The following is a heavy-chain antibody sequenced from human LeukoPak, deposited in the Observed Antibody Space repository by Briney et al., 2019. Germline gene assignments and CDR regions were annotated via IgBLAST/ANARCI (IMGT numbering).Heavy chain of an antibody. CDR2: ISGSGGST. CDR1: GFTFTNYA. J-gene: IGHJ3*02. V-gene: IGHV3-23*01. CDR3: AKDAYYYGSGGGAFDI. Sequence: GRSLRLSCAASGFTFTNYAMSWVRQAPGKGLEWVSGISGSGGSTYYAASVKGRFTISSDNSKNTLFLQMNSLRAEDTAVYYCAKDAYYYGSGGGAFDIWGQGTMVTVSS. D-gene: IGHD3-10*01.